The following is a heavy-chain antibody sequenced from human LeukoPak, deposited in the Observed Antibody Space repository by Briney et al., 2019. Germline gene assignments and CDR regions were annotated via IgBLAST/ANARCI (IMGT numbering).Heavy chain of an antibody. Sequence: SKTLPLTSAAYGGPFIGYYGGGIRKPPGKGLDWIGEINHSGSTNYNPSLKSRVTISVDTSKNQFSLKLSSVTAADTAVYYCARVGPIVATIDDAFDIWGQGTMVTVSS. V-gene: IGHV4-34*01. D-gene: IGHD5-12*01. CDR1: GGPFIGYY. CDR2: INHSGST. CDR3: ARVGPIVATIDDAFDI. J-gene: IGHJ3*02.